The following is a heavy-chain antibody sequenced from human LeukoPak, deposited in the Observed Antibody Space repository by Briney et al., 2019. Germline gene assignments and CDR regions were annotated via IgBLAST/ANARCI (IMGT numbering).Heavy chain of an antibody. Sequence: SETLSLTCTVSGGSISSSSYYWGWIRQPPGKGLEWIGSIYYSGRTYYNPSLKSRVTISVDTSKNQFSLKLSSVTAADTAVYYCARHGLEYSSSWGSHAFDIWGLGTMVTVSS. CDR2: IYYSGRT. D-gene: IGHD6-6*01. J-gene: IGHJ3*02. CDR3: ARHGLEYSSSWGSHAFDI. V-gene: IGHV4-39*01. CDR1: GGSISSSSYY.